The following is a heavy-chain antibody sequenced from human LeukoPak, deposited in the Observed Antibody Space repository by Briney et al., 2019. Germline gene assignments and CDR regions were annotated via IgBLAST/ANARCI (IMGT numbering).Heavy chain of an antibody. CDR3: VRDFRTQLDGYSPPYHFDY. CDR2: ISSGSSHI. V-gene: IGHV3-21*01. CDR1: GFIFSTHS. J-gene: IGHJ4*02. Sequence: GGSLRLSCAASGFIFSTHSMSWVRQSPGKGLEWVSSISSGSSHIYYADSMKGRLTISRDNARNSLFLQMNSLRAEDTAVYYCVRDFRTQLDGYSPPYHFDYWGQGALVTVSS. D-gene: IGHD5-24*01.